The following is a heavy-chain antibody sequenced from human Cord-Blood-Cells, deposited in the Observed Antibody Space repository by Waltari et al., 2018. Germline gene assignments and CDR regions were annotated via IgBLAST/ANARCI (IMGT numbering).Heavy chain of an antibody. CDR2: TYYRSKWYN. D-gene: IGHD1-26*01. V-gene: IGHV6-1*01. CDR1: GDTVSSNSAA. CDR3: ARDLEITELSGGAFDI. Sequence: VQPQQSVPGLVKPSQTLALTCAISGDTVSSNSAAWNGNRQPPSRGLEWLGRTYYRSKWYNDYAVSVKSRITINPDTSKNQFSLQLNSVTPEDTAVYYCARDLEITELSGGAFDIWGQGTMVTVSS. J-gene: IGHJ3*02.